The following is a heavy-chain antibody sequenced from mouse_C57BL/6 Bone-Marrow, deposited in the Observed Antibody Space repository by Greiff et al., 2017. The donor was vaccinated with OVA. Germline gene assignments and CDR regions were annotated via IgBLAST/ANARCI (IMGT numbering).Heavy chain of an antibody. CDR3: AREDGYYVRFAY. J-gene: IGHJ3*01. CDR2: IWSGGST. CDR1: GFSLTSYG. V-gene: IGHV2-2*01. D-gene: IGHD2-3*01. Sequence: QVQLQQSGPGLVQPSQSLSITCTVSGFSLTSYGVHWVRQSPGKGLEWLGVIWSGGSTDYNAAFISRLSISKDNSKSQVFFKMNSLQADDTAIYYCAREDGYYVRFAYWGQGTLVTVSA.